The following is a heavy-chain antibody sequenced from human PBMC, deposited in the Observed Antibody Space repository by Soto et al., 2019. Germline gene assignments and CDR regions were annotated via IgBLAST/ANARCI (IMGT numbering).Heavy chain of an antibody. J-gene: IGHJ6*03. D-gene: IGHD3-3*01. CDR1: GGSISSNY. CDR3: ARSDPNTIFGVVPSRGGEV. CDR2: IYYTGST. V-gene: IGHV4-59*01. Sequence: SETLSLTCIVSGGSISSNYWIWILQPPGKGLEWIGYIYYTGSTNFNPSLKNRVIISVDTSKNQFSLKLSSVTAADTAVYYCARSDPNTIFGVVPSRGGEVWGKGTTVTV.